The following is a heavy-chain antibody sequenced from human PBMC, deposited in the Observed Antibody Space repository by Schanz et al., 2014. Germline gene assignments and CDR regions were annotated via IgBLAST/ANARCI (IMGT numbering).Heavy chain of an antibody. V-gene: IGHV3-33*01. D-gene: IGHD2-15*01. J-gene: IGHJ4*02. CDR3: VRGGSTDCTGGTCYFFDY. CDR1: GFTFSSYG. CDR2: IWYDGNNK. Sequence: QVQLVESGGGVVQPGRSLRLSCAASGFTFSSYGMHWVRQAPGKGLEWVAVIWYDGNNKFYADSVKGRFTISRDNSKSTMYLPMNSLTPEDTALYDCVRGGSTDCTGGTCYFFDYWGQGTLVTVSS.